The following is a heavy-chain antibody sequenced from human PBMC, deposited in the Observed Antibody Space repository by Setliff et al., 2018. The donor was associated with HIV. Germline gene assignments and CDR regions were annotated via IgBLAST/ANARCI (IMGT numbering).Heavy chain of an antibody. V-gene: IGHV4-38-2*01. CDR1: GYSISTAYY. J-gene: IGHJ5*02. CDR3: ARGGRSLAAQTWFDP. CDR2: VYHSGTT. Sequence: TSETLSLTCAVSGYSISTAYYWGWIRQPPGKGLEWIGSVYHSGTTYYNPSLKRRVTISVDMSNNQFSLKLSSVTAADPAVYYCARGGRSLAAQTWFDPWGQGTLVTVSS. D-gene: IGHD6-6*01.